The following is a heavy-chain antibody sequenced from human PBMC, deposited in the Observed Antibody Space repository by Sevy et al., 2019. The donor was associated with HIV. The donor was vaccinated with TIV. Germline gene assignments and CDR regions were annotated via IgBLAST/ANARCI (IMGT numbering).Heavy chain of an antibody. CDR3: AREGCTKPNDD. J-gene: IGHJ4*02. V-gene: IGHV3-23*01. Sequence: GGSLRLSCAASGFTFSKYSMSWVRQPPGKGLEWVSTLSFGCGEINHADSVKGRFTITTDNSKNSLYLQMNNLRAEDTAVYYCAREGCTKPNDDWGQGTLVTVSS. CDR1: GFTFSKYS. D-gene: IGHD2-8*01. CDR2: LSFGCGEI.